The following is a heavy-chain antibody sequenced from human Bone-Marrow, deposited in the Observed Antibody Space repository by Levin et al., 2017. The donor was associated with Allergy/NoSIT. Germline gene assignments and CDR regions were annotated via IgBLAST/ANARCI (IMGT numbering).Heavy chain of an antibody. Sequence: PGGSLRLSCAASGFTFSSYTMGWVRQAPGKGLEWVSTISHSGGRTYYADSVQGRFTISRDNSKDTLDLQMNSLRAEDTALYYCAKSLQDRADVYHSTGYSDWGQGTLVTVSS. CDR2: ISHSGGRT. V-gene: IGHV3-23*01. CDR1: GFTFSSYT. J-gene: IGHJ4*02. D-gene: IGHD3-22*01. CDR3: AKSLQDRADVYHSTGYSD.